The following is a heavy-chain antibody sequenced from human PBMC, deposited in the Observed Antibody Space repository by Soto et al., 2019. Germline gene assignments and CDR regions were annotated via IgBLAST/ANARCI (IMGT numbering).Heavy chain of an antibody. CDR1: GFTFSSYG. CDR3: AKDIVVV. V-gene: IGHV3-30*18. Sequence: PGGSLRLSCAASGFTFSSYGMHWVRQAPGKGLEWVAVISYDGSNKYYADSVKGRFTISRDSSKNTLYLQMNSLRAEDTAVYYCAKDIVVVWGQGTLVTVSS. D-gene: IGHD2-2*01. CDR2: ISYDGSNK. J-gene: IGHJ4*02.